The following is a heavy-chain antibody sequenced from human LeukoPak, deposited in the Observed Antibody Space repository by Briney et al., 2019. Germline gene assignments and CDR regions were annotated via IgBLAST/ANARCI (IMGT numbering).Heavy chain of an antibody. Sequence: SQTLSLTCATSGDSVSSNSAAWSWIRQSPSRGLEWLGRTYYRSKWNNDYAVSVKSRITINPDTSKNQFSLQLNSVTPEDTAAYYCARGIAVAGFDYWGQGTLVTVSS. CDR3: ARGIAVAGFDY. CDR1: GDSVSSNSAA. J-gene: IGHJ4*02. V-gene: IGHV6-1*01. CDR2: TYYRSKWNN. D-gene: IGHD6-19*01.